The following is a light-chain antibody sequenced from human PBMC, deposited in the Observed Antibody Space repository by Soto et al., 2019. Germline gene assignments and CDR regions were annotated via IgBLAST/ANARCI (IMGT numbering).Light chain of an antibody. CDR2: TNN. CDR1: SSNIGLNT. Sequence: QSVLTQPPSASGTPGQTVTISCSGSSSNIGLNTVNWYQQLPGTAPKLLIYTNNQRPAGVPDRFSGSKSGTSASLAISGLQPEDEADYYCAAWDDSLNGSVFGTGTKLTVL. V-gene: IGLV1-44*01. CDR3: AAWDDSLNGSV. J-gene: IGLJ1*01.